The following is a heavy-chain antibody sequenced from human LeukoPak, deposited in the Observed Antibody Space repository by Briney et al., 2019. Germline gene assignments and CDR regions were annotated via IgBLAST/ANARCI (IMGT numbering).Heavy chain of an antibody. CDR1: GFTFSSHS. J-gene: IGHJ4*02. Sequence: PGGSLRLSCAASGFTFSSHSMNWVRQAPGKGLEWVSYISSTSTTVYYADTVKGRFTISRDNAKNSLYLQMNSLRDEDTAVYYCARYFRADSGNYYRSFDYWGQGTLVTVSS. D-gene: IGHD1-26*01. V-gene: IGHV3-48*02. CDR3: ARYFRADSGNYYRSFDY. CDR2: ISSTSTTV.